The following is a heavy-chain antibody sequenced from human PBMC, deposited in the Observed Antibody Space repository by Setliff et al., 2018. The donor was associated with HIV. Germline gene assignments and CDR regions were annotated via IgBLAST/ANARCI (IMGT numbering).Heavy chain of an antibody. CDR1: GNTFTSYY. Sequence: ASVKVSCKASGNTFTSYYMHWVRQAPGQGLEWMGIINPSGDSTSYAQKFQGRVTMTRDTSTRTVYMELSSLRSEDTAVYYCARETAPAHYYGSGSYRLHAFDVWGQGTMVTVSS. CDR2: INPSGDST. D-gene: IGHD3-10*01. CDR3: ARETAPAHYYGSGSYRLHAFDV. V-gene: IGHV1-46*01. J-gene: IGHJ3*01.